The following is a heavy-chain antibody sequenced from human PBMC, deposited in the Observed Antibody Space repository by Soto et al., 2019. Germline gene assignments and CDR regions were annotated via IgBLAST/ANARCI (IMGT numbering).Heavy chain of an antibody. CDR2: ISGSGGST. CDR1: GFTFSSHA. Sequence: GGFLRLCSAASGFTFSSHAMSRVRQAPGKGLAWVSAISGSGGSTYYADSVKGRFTISRDNSKHPLYLQMNSLRAEDTAVYYCAKGIEERFVFWSGYLGYYYYYGMDFWGQGTTVTVSS. D-gene: IGHD3-3*01. J-gene: IGHJ6*02. V-gene: IGHV3-23*01. CDR3: AKGIEERFVFWSGYLGYYYYYGMDF.